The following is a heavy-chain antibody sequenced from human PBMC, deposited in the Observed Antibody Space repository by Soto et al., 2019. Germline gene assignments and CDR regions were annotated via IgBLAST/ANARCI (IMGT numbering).Heavy chain of an antibody. CDR3: AKDLERHYDFWRSFDY. D-gene: IGHD3-3*01. Sequence: PGGSLRLSCAASGFTFSSYGMHWVRQAPGKGLEWVAVISYDGSNKYYADSVKGRFTISRDNSKNTLYLQMNSLRAEDTAVYYCAKDLERHYDFWRSFDYWGQGTLVTVSS. CDR1: GFTFSSYG. CDR2: ISYDGSNK. V-gene: IGHV3-30*18. J-gene: IGHJ4*02.